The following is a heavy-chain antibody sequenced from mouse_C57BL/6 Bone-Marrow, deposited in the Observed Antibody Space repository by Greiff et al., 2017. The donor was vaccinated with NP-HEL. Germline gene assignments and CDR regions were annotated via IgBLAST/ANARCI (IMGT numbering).Heavy chain of an antibody. CDR1: GYTFTDHT. D-gene: IGHD1-1*01. Sequence: VQLQESDAELVKPGASVKISCKVSGYTFTDHTIHWMKQRPEQGLEWIGYIYPRDGSTKYNEKFKGKATLTADKSSSTAYMQLNSLTSEDSAVYFCARGDYYGSSGFAYWGQGTLVTVSA. V-gene: IGHV1-78*01. J-gene: IGHJ3*01. CDR3: ARGDYYGSSGFAY. CDR2: IYPRDGST.